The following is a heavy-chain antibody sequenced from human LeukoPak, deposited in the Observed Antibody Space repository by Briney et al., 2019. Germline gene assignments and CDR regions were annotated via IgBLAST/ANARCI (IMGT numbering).Heavy chain of an antibody. V-gene: IGHV1-2*02. CDR2: INPNSGGA. CDR3: ARVILRWDYNDAFDI. CDR1: GYTFTGYY. J-gene: IGHJ3*02. Sequence: GASVKVSCKASGYTFTGYYMHWVRQAPGQGLEWMGWINPNSGGANYAQKFQGRVTMTSDTSISTAYMELSRLRSDDTAVYYCARVILRWDYNDAFDIWGQGTMVTVSS. D-gene: IGHD4-11*01.